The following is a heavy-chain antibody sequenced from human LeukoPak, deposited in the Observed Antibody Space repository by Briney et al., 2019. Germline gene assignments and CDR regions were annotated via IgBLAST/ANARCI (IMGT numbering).Heavy chain of an antibody. D-gene: IGHD3-22*01. Sequence: GGSLRLSCAASGFTFSSYSMNWVRQAPGKGLEWVSSISSSSSYIYHADSVKGRFTISRDNAKNSLYLQMNSLRAEDTAVYYCARGSAYYYDSSGYSDYWGQGTLVTVSS. CDR1: GFTFSSYS. V-gene: IGHV3-21*01. J-gene: IGHJ4*02. CDR3: ARGSAYYYDSSGYSDY. CDR2: ISSSSSYI.